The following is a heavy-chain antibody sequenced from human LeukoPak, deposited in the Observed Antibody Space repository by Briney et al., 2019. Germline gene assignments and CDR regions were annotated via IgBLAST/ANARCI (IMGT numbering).Heavy chain of an antibody. V-gene: IGHV1-2*02. CDR3: ATGLFSYYYGSGA. Sequence: HWASVKVSCKASGNIFTGYYLHWVRQAPGQGLEWMGWINPNGGGPKYAPKFQGRVTMTRDTSINTVYMELSSLRSDDTAVYYCATGLFSYYYGSGAWGQGTLVTVSS. J-gene: IGHJ4*02. CDR2: INPNGGGP. D-gene: IGHD3-10*01. CDR1: GNIFTGYY.